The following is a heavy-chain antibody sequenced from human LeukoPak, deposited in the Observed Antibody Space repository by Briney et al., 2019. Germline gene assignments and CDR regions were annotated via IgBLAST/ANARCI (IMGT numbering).Heavy chain of an antibody. CDR3: AGDRYDSSGYYVDY. D-gene: IGHD3-22*01. J-gene: IGHJ4*02. Sequence: GASVKVSCKASGGTFSSYAISWVRQAPGQGLEWMGGIIPIFGTANYAQKFQGRVTITADESTSTAYMELSSLRSEDTAVYYCAGDRYDSSGYYVDYWGQGTLGTVSS. V-gene: IGHV1-69*01. CDR2: IIPIFGTA. CDR1: GGTFSSYA.